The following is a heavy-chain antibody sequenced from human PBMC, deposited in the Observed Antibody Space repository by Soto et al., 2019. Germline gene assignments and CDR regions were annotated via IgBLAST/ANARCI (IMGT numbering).Heavy chain of an antibody. CDR2: IYHSGST. CDR3: ARVISEDRSTISGVVLGTLDV. D-gene: IGHD3-3*01. CDR1: GGSIRTTRYY. V-gene: IGHV4-31*03. J-gene: IGHJ6*02. Sequence: SETLSLTCTVSGGSIRTTRYYLSWIRQHPGEGLEWIAYIYHSGSTYYNPSLKSRVAMSVDKSSNQFSLSLSYVTAADTAVYYCARVISEDRSTISGVVLGTLDVWGQGTTVTVSS.